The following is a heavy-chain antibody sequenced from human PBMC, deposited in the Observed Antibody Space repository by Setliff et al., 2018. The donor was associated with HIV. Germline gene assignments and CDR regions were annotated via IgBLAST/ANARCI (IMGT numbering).Heavy chain of an antibody. D-gene: IGHD1-26*01. J-gene: IGHJ5*01. V-gene: IGHV1-2*02. CDR1: GYTFTAYY. CDR2: INPDSGAT. Sequence: ASVKVSCKSSGYTFTAYYIHWVRQARGQGLEWMGWINPDSGATKYAEKFEGRVSLTRDTSINTVYMDLSSLRSDDTAMYYCARGVGSSWFDSWGQGTLVTVSS. CDR3: ARGVGSSWFDS.